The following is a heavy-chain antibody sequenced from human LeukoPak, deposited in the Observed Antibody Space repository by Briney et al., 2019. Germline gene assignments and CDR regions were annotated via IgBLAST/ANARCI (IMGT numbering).Heavy chain of an antibody. V-gene: IGHV5-10-1*01. Sequence: GGSLRISCKGSGYSFTSCWISWVRQMPGKGLEWMGRIDPSDSYTNYSPSFRGHVTISADKSISTAYLQWSSLKASDTAMYYCAREGDGSVNYYYYYGMDVWGQGTTVTVSS. D-gene: IGHD2-21*02. CDR1: GYSFTSCW. CDR2: IDPSDSYT. J-gene: IGHJ6*02. CDR3: AREGDGSVNYYYYYGMDV.